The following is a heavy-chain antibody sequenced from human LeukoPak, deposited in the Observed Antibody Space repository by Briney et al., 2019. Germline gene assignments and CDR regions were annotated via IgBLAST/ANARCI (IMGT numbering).Heavy chain of an antibody. CDR1: GGSISSYY. D-gene: IGHD3-16*02. CDR3: ARHFPLPGYRYMGPFDY. J-gene: IGHJ4*02. CDR2: IYTSGST. Sequence: SETLSLTCTVSGGSISSYYWSWIRQPPGKGLEWIGYIYTSGSTNYNPSLKSRVTISVDTSKNQFSLKLSSVTAADTAVYYCARHFPLPGYRYMGPFDYWGQGTLVTVSS. V-gene: IGHV4-4*09.